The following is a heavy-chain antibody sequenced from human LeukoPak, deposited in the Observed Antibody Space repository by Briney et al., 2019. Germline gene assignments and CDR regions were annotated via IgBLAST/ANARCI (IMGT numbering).Heavy chain of an antibody. D-gene: IGHD1-26*01. CDR3: ARDRIGSYSRSHYFGY. J-gene: IGHJ4*02. CDR1: GYTFISYG. CDR2: ISAYNGNT. Sequence: ASVKISCKASGYTFISYGISWVRQAPGRGLEWMGWISAYNGNTNYAQKLQGRVTMTTDTSTSTAYMELRSLRSEGTAVYYCARDRIGSYSRSHYFGYWGQGTIVTVSS. V-gene: IGHV1-18*01.